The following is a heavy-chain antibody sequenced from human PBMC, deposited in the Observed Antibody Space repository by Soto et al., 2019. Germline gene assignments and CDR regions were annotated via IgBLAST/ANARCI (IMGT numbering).Heavy chain of an antibody. V-gene: IGHV4-34*01. CDR1: GGSFSGYY. J-gene: IGHJ4*01. D-gene: IGHD1-26*01. Sequence: PSETLSLTCAVYGGSFSGYYWSWIRQPPGKGLAWIGEINHSGSTNYNPILMSLVTMTVDSSKSQFSLKLSSVTAEDTAVYYCARADSLSPLPTLDYWGQGTLVTVSS. CDR2: INHSGST. CDR3: ARADSLSPLPTLDY.